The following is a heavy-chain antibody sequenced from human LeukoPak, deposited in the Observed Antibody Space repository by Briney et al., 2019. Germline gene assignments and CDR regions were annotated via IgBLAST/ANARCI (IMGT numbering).Heavy chain of an antibody. CDR3: ARRTGYNSYYMDV. CDR2: ISTYNGNA. J-gene: IGHJ6*03. D-gene: IGHD3/OR15-3a*01. V-gene: IGHV1-18*01. CDR1: GYIFMQYG. Sequence: GASVKVSCKASGYIFMQYGISWVRQAPGQGLEWMAWISTYNGNANCAQKFQGRVTMTTDTSTSTAYMELRSLRSDDTAVYYCARRTGYNSYYMDVWGQGTTVIVSS.